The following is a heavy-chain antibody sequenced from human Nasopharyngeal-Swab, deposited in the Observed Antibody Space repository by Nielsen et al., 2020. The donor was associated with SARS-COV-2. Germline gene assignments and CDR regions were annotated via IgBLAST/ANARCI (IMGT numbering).Heavy chain of an antibody. Sequence: RQAPGEGLEWIGEINHSGSTNYNPSLKSRVTISVDTSKNQFSLKLSSVTAADTAVYYCARGRGSSPSRVYYYYMDVWGKGTTVTVSS. J-gene: IGHJ6*03. D-gene: IGHD6-6*01. CDR3: ARGRGSSPSRVYYYYMDV. V-gene: IGHV4-34*01. CDR2: INHSGST.